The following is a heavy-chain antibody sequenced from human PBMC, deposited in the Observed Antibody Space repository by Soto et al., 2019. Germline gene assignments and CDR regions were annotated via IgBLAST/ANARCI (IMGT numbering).Heavy chain of an antibody. V-gene: IGHV3-23*01. CDR3: ARDYVGAYCSSTSCYSDYYYGMDV. Sequence: PGGSLRLSCAASGFTFNTYPMSWVRQTPGKGLEWVSAIGGGGFDTYYADSVKGRFIISRDNSKNTLYLQTNRLRAADTAVYYCARDYVGAYCSSTSCYSDYYYGMDVWGQGTKVTVSS. CDR1: GFTFNTYP. CDR2: IGGGGFDT. D-gene: IGHD2-2*01. J-gene: IGHJ6*02.